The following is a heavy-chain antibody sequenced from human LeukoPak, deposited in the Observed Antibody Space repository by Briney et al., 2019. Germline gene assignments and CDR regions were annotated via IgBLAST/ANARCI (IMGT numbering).Heavy chain of an antibody. CDR2: ISSSSATI. Sequence: GGSLRLSCTDSGFSFTNYGMNWVRQAPGKGLEWVSYISSSSATIQYADSLNGRFTVSRDGAKNSLYLQIDGLRAEDTAVYYCARVSFTSAWSFDYWGPGTLVTVSS. CDR1: GFSFTNYG. D-gene: IGHD6-19*01. CDR3: ARVSFTSAWSFDY. V-gene: IGHV3-48*04. J-gene: IGHJ4*02.